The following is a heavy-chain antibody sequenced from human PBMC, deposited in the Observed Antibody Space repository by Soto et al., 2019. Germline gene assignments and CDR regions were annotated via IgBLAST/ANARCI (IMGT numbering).Heavy chain of an antibody. J-gene: IGHJ6*03. CDR1: GGTFSSYT. CDR2: IIPILGIA. Sequence: SVKVSCKASGGTFSSYTISWVRQAPGQGLEWMGRIIPILGIANYAQKFQGRVTITADKSTSTAYMELSSLRSEDTAVYYCAIGGPQFVADYYYYYIDVWGKGTTVTVSS. CDR3: AIGGPQFVADYYYYYIDV. V-gene: IGHV1-69*02. D-gene: IGHD2-15*01.